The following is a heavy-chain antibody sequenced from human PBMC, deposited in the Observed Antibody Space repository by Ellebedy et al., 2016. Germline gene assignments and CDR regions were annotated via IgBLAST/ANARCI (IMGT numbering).Heavy chain of an antibody. D-gene: IGHD4-17*01. CDR3: ARGSTVTTYFDY. V-gene: IGHV4-59*01. Sequence: SETLSLTXTVSGGSISDYYWSWIRQPPGKGLEWIGYIYYSGSTNYNPSLKSRVTISVDTSKNQFSLKLSSVTAADTAVYYCARGSTVTTYFDYWGQGTLVTVSS. CDR1: GGSISDYY. J-gene: IGHJ4*02. CDR2: IYYSGST.